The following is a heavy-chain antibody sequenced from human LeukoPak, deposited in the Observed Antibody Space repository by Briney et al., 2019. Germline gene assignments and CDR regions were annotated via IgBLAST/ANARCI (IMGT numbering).Heavy chain of an antibody. CDR2: ISGSGTNK. D-gene: IGHD1-26*01. J-gene: IGHJ1*01. CDR1: GFIFSSYE. Sequence: GGSLRLSCAASGFIFSSYEMNWVRQAPGKGLECISYISGSGTNKKYADSVKGRFTISRDNAKNSLYLQMNSLSAEDTAVYYCARGGGSYLFQHWGQGTLVTVSS. V-gene: IGHV3-48*03. CDR3: ARGGGSYLFQH.